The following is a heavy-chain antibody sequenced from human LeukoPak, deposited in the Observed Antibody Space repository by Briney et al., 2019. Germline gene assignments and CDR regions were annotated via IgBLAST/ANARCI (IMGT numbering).Heavy chain of an antibody. D-gene: IGHD6-19*01. CDR3: ARDSASSGWYEVAERILDY. CDR1: GYTFTGYY. J-gene: IGHJ4*02. V-gene: IGHV1-2*02. Sequence: ASVKVSCKASGYTFTGYYMHWVRQAPGQGLEWMGWINPNSGGTNYAQKFQGRVTMTRDTSISTAYMELSRLRSDDTAVYYCARDSASSGWYEVAERILDYWGQGTLVTVSS. CDR2: INPNSGGT.